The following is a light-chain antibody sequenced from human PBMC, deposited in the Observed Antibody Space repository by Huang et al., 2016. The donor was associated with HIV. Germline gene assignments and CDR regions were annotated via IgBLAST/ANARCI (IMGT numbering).Light chain of an antibody. CDR3: QQLNT. CDR1: QGISSY. CDR2: AAS. Sequence: IQLTQSPSSLSASVGDRVTITCRASQGISSYLAWYQQKPGKAPKLLIYAASTLQSGVPSRFSGSGSGTDFTLTISSLQPADFATYYCQQLNTFGGGTKVEIK. J-gene: IGKJ4*01. V-gene: IGKV1-9*01.